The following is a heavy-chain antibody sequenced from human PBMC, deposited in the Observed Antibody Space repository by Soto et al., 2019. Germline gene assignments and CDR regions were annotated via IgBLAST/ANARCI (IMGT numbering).Heavy chain of an antibody. Sequence: SETQSLTCTVSGGSISSYDWSWIRQPPGKGLEWIGYIYYSGSTNYNPSLKSRVTISVDTSKNQFSLKLSSVTAADTAVDYCGRPGGWTGRWSAPGGQGTLLTVS. CDR2: IYYSGST. J-gene: IGHJ5*02. CDR3: GRPGGWTGRWSAP. CDR1: GGSISSYD. D-gene: IGHD6-19*01. V-gene: IGHV4-59*08.